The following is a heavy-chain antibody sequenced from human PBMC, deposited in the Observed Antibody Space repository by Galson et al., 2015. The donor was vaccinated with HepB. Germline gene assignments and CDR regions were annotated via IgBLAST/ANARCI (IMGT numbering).Heavy chain of an antibody. J-gene: IGHJ6*02. CDR1: GYTFTSYG. Sequence: SVKVSCKASGYTFTSYGISWVRQAPGQGLEWMGWISAYNGNTNYAQKLQGRVTMTTDTSTSTAYMELRSLRSDDTAVYYCAREYCSGGSCYPGYYYGMDVWGQGTTVTVSS. V-gene: IGHV1-18*04. CDR2: ISAYNGNT. CDR3: AREYCSGGSCYPGYYYGMDV. D-gene: IGHD2-15*01.